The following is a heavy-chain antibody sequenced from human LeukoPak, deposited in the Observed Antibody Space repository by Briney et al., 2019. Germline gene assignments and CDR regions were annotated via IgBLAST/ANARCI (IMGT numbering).Heavy chain of an antibody. V-gene: IGHV4-4*07. J-gene: IGHJ4*02. CDR2: IYTSGST. Sequence: SETLSLTCTVSGDSISSFYWGWIRQPAGKGLEWIGRIYTSGSTNYNPSLKSRVTMSVDTSKNQFSLKLSSVTAADTAVYYCARDVVAAPGTWDYWGQETLVTVSS. D-gene: IGHD6-13*01. CDR3: ARDVVAAPGTWDY. CDR1: GDSISSFY.